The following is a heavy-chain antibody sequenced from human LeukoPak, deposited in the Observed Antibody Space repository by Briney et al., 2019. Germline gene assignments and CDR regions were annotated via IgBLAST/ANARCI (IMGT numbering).Heavy chain of an antibody. CDR3: TKDMDPGGINV. Sequence: GGSLRLSCAASVFTFDDYAMHWVRQAPWKGLEWVSGFSLDSDNVGYADSVRGRFTVSRDRAKNSLYLQMNYLRPEDTALYFCTKDMDPGGINVWGQGTTVIVSS. D-gene: IGHD2-2*03. CDR2: FSLDSDNV. CDR1: VFTFDDYA. J-gene: IGHJ6*02. V-gene: IGHV3-9*01.